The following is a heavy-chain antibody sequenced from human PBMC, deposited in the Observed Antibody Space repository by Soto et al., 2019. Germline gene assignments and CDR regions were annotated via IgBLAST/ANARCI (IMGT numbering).Heavy chain of an antibody. Sequence: SETLSLTCTVSGGSISSGGYYWSWIRQHPGKGLEWIGYIYYSGSTYYNPSLKSRVTISVDTSKNQFSLKLSSVTAADTAVYYCARGPASRDFWRGYYYYYYYGMDVWGQGTTVTVSS. CDR2: IYYSGST. J-gene: IGHJ6*02. CDR1: GGSISSGGYY. V-gene: IGHV4-31*03. CDR3: ARGPASRDFWRGYYYYYYYGMDV. D-gene: IGHD3-3*01.